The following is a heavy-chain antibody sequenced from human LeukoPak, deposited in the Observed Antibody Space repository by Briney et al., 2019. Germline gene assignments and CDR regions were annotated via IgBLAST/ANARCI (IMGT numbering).Heavy chain of an antibody. Sequence: PGGSLRLSCAASGFSFSVYWMHWVRQAPGKGPVWVSRIKTDGSITDYADSVKGRFTISRDNAKNSLYLQMDSLTADDTAVYFCACLRGPSDYWGQGTLVTVSS. CDR3: ACLRGPSDY. CDR2: IKTDGSIT. D-gene: IGHD4-17*01. CDR1: GFSFSVYW. V-gene: IGHV3-74*01. J-gene: IGHJ4*02.